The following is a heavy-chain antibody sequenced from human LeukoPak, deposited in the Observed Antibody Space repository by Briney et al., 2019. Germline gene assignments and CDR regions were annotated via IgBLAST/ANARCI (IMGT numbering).Heavy chain of an antibody. CDR2: FSYSGNT. J-gene: IGHJ4*02. D-gene: IGHD4-23*01. CDR1: GGSISSSY. Sequence: SETLSLTCTVSGGSISSSYWSWLRQPPGKGLEWIGHFSYSGNTKYNPSLKSLVTISVDTSKNQFSLKLNSVTAADTAVYYCARASGSTVVNQSFDYWGQGTLVTVSS. V-gene: IGHV4-59*01. CDR3: ARASGSTVVNQSFDY.